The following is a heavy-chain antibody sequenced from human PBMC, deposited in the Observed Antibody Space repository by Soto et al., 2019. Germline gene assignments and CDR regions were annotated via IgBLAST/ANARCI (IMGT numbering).Heavy chain of an antibody. Sequence: GGSLRLSCAASGFTFSNYWMHWVRQAPGKGLMWVSRINPDGSRTTYADSVKGRFATSRDNAKNTVYLQMHSLRAEDAAVYYCARVKLGSYDWFDPWGQGTLVTVSS. D-gene: IGHD3-16*01. CDR3: ARVKLGSYDWFDP. CDR2: INPDGSRT. J-gene: IGHJ5*02. V-gene: IGHV3-74*01. CDR1: GFTFSNYW.